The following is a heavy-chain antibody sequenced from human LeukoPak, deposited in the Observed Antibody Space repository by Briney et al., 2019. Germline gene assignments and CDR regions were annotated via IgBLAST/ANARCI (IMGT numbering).Heavy chain of an antibody. CDR3: ARDNPQIGVVGTGFDP. CDR1: GGAFSSYA. D-gene: IGHD2-2*01. J-gene: IGHJ5*02. V-gene: IGHV1-69*06. Sequence: ASVKVSCKASGGAFSSYAISWVRQAPGQGLEWMGGIIPIFGTANYAQKFQGRVTITADKSTSTAYMELSSLRSEDTAVYYCARDNPQIGVVGTGFDPWGQGTLVTVSS. CDR2: IIPIFGTA.